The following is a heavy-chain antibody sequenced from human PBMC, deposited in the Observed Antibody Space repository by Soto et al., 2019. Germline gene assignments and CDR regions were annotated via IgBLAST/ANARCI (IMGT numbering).Heavy chain of an antibody. D-gene: IGHD3-3*02. J-gene: IGHJ5*02. CDR1: GGSIDNSHSF. V-gene: IGHV4-39*01. CDR3: ARHSLALRKNNWFDP. CDR2: IFYLGSS. Sequence: PSETLSLTCDVSGGSIDNSHSFWGWVRQPPGKGLEWIGSIFYLGSSYYNPSLKSRVTMSVDTSKNQFSLRLRSVTAADTALYFCARHSLALRKNNWFDPWGQGIMVTVSS.